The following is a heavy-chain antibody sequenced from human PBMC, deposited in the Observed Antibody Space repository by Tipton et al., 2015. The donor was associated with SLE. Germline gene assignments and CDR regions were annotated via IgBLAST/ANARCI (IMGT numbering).Heavy chain of an antibody. J-gene: IGHJ5*02. CDR1: GGSFSVYY. V-gene: IGHV4-34*01. D-gene: IGHD5-24*01. Sequence: TLSLTCVVSGGSFSVYYWSWLRQPPGKGLEWIGEINHSGSPNYNPSVRSRVSISLDTSKNQFSLKVKSVTTADTAVYYCARMRGGYNAHHWGQGILVTVSS. CDR3: ARMRGGYNAHH. CDR2: INHSGSP.